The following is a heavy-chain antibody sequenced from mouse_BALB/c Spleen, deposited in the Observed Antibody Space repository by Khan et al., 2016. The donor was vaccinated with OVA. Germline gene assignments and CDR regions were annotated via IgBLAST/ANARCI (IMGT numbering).Heavy chain of an antibody. D-gene: IGHD2-3*01. CDR3: AVPAYDGYYDY. CDR2: ISTYSGST. J-gene: IGHJ2*01. CDR1: GYTFTDYA. Sequence: QVQLQQSGPELVRPGVSVKISCKGSGYTFTDYAMYWVKQSRAKSLEWIGLISTYSGSTNYNQKFKGKVTLTVDKSSSAAYMELARLTSEDSAIYYCAVPAYDGYYDYWGQGTALTVSS. V-gene: IGHV1S137*01.